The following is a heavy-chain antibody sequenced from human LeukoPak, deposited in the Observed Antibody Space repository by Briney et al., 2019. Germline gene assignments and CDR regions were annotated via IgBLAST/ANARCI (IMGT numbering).Heavy chain of an antibody. CDR1: GGSISSYY. D-gene: IGHD4-11*01. Sequence: PSETLSLTCTVSGGSISSYYWSWIRQPPGKGLEWIGYIYTSESTNYNPSLKSRVTISVDTSKNQFSLKLSSVTAADTAVYYCARQHTVTTWYYFDYWGQGTLVTVSS. CDR2: IYTSEST. CDR3: ARQHTVTTWYYFDY. V-gene: IGHV4-4*09. J-gene: IGHJ4*02.